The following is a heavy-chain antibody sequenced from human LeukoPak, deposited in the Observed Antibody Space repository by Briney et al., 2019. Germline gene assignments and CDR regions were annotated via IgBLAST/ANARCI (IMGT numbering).Heavy chain of an antibody. CDR2: IYTSGST. Sequence: SETLSLTCTVSGGSISSGSYYWRWIRQPAGKGLEWIGRIYTSGSTNYNPSLKSRVTISVDTSKNQFSLKLSSVTAADTAVYYCARDLSAEYYDFWSGYYYWLDPWGQGTLVTVSS. CDR3: ARDLSAEYYDFWSGYYYWLDP. J-gene: IGHJ5*02. CDR1: GGSISSGSYY. V-gene: IGHV4-61*02. D-gene: IGHD3-3*01.